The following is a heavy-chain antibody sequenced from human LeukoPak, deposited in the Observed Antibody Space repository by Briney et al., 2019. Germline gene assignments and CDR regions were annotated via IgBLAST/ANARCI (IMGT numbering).Heavy chain of an antibody. CDR3: ARDSGIVVVPAAMDY. D-gene: IGHD2-2*01. J-gene: IGHJ4*02. Sequence: GGSLRLSCAASGFTFSSYSMNWVRQAPGKGLEWVSSISSSSSYMYYADSVKGRFTISRDNAKNSLYLQMNSLRAEDTAVYYCARDSGIVVVPAAMDYWGQGTLVTVSS. V-gene: IGHV3-21*01. CDR1: GFTFSSYS. CDR2: ISSSSSYM.